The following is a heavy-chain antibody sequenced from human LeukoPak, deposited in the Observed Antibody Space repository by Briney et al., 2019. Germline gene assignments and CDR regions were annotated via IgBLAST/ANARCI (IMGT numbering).Heavy chain of an antibody. V-gene: IGHV4-39*07. CDR1: GVSISSSSYH. CDR3: ARDSGSGWFYY. Sequence: SGTLSLTCTVSGVSISSSSYHWDWIRQPPGKGLVWIGSIYDSGSTYYSPSLKSRVTISVDTSKNQFSLKLSSVTAADTAVYYCARDSGSGWFYYWGQGTLVTVSS. J-gene: IGHJ4*02. D-gene: IGHD6-19*01. CDR2: IYDSGST.